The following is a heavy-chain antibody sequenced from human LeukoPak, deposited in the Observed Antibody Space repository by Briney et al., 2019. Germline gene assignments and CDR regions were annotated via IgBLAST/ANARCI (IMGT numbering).Heavy chain of an antibody. V-gene: IGHV1-2*02. CDR3: AREGWDQRDTAAFDH. D-gene: IGHD6-19*01. J-gene: IGHJ4*02. CDR2: INTNSGDR. CDR1: GYTFTGHY. Sequence: VSVKVSCKASGYTFTGHYMHWARQAPGQGLEWMGWINTNSGDRNSAQKFQGRVTMTGDTSISTVYMELSRLGPDDTAVYYCAREGWDQRDTAAFDHWGQGTLVTVSS.